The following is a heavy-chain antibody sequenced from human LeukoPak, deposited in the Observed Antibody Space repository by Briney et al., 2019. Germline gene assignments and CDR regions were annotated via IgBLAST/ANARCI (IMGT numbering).Heavy chain of an antibody. CDR1: GGSFSGYY. D-gene: IGHD2-15*01. CDR3: ARDIVVVVGDNWFDP. J-gene: IGHJ5*02. CDR2: INHSGST. Sequence: PSETLSLTCAVYGGSFSGYYWSWIRQPPGKGLEWIGEINHSGSTNYNPSLKSRVTISVDTSKNQFSLKLSSVTAADTAVYYCARDIVVVVGDNWFDPWGQGTLVTVSS. V-gene: IGHV4-34*01.